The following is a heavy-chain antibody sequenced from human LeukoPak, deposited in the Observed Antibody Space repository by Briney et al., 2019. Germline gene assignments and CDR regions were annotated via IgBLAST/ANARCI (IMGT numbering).Heavy chain of an antibody. CDR1: GFTFSSYA. Sequence: GGSLRLSCAASGFTFSSYAMSWVRQAPGKGLEWVSAISGSGGSTYYADSVKGRFTISRDNSKNTLCLQMNSLRAEDTAVYYCAKDRNGRWLGQFAYYYYYGMDVWGQGTTVTVSS. CDR3: AKDRNGRWLGQFAYYYYYGMDV. CDR2: ISGSGGST. V-gene: IGHV3-23*01. J-gene: IGHJ6*02. D-gene: IGHD6-19*01.